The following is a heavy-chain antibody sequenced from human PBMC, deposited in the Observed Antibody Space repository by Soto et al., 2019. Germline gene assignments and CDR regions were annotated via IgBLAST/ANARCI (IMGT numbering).Heavy chain of an antibody. Sequence: QVQLVESGGGVVQPGRSRGLSCAASGSTFRNYGMHWVRQAPAKGLEWVALVWYDGGNKNYVDSVKGRFTISRDNSKNTLYLQMNSLRDEDTAVYYCVRAAGYSGNDYVYYYGMDVWGQGTTVTVSS. CDR1: GSTFRNYG. CDR2: VWYDGGNK. V-gene: IGHV3-33*01. J-gene: IGHJ6*02. D-gene: IGHD5-12*01. CDR3: VRAAGYSGNDYVYYYGMDV.